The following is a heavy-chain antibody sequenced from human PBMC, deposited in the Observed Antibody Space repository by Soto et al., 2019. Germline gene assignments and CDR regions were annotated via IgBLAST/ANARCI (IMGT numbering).Heavy chain of an antibody. Sequence: EVQLLESGGGLVQPGGSLRLSCAASGFTFSSYAMSWVRQAPGKGLEWVSIISGSGGSTFYADSVKGRFTISRDNSKNTLYLQMNSLTAEATAVYYCAKHFVNGEGDYWSQGTLVTVSS. CDR3: AKHFVNGEGDY. D-gene: IGHD3-10*01. CDR1: GFTFSSYA. CDR2: ISGSGGST. V-gene: IGHV3-23*01. J-gene: IGHJ4*02.